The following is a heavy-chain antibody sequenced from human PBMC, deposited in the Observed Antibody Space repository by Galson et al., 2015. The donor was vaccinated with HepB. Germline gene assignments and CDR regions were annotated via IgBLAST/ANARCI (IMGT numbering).Heavy chain of an antibody. D-gene: IGHD3-10*01. J-gene: IGHJ6*02. Sequence: LRLSCAASGFTFSRYWMHGVRQAPGKGLVWVSRINSDGRSTSYADSVKGRFTISRDNAKNTMYLRMNSLRAEDTAVYYCARDQVLWFGSDEGGMDVWGQGTTVTVSS. V-gene: IGHV3-74*01. CDR1: GFTFSRYW. CDR3: ARDQVLWFGSDEGGMDV. CDR2: INSDGRST.